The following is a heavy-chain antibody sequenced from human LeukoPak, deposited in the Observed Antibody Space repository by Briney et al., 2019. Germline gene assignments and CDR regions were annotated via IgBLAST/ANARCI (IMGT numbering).Heavy chain of an antibody. CDR2: INHSGST. CDR1: GGSFSGYY. V-gene: IGHV4-34*01. Sequence: PSETLSLTCAVYGGSFSGYYWSWIRQPPGTGLEWIGEINHSGSTNYNPSLKSRVTISVDTSKNQFSLKLSSVTAADTAVYYCARDRPWGWLLLRDWFDPWGQGTLVTVSS. J-gene: IGHJ5*02. D-gene: IGHD3-22*01. CDR3: ARDRPWGWLLLRDWFDP.